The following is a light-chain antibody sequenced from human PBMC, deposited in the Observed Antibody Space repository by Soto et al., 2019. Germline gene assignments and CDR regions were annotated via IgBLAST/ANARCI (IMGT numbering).Light chain of an antibody. V-gene: IGLV2-14*01. Sequence: QSALTQPASVSGSPGQSITISCTGTSSDVGGYNYVSWYQQSPGKAPKLMIYEVSNRPSGVSNRFSGSKSGNTASLTISGRQTEDEADYYCSSYTSRSTVVFGGGTKLTVL. CDR2: EVS. CDR3: SSYTSRSTVV. J-gene: IGLJ2*01. CDR1: SSDVGGYNY.